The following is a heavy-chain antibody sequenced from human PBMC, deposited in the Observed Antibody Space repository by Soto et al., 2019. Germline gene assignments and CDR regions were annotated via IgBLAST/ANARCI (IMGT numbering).Heavy chain of an antibody. CDR2: ISAYNGNT. CDR3: ARAWGYCSSTSCSFWFDP. D-gene: IGHD2-2*01. V-gene: IGHV1-18*01. Sequence: ASEKVSCKASGYTFTSYGISWVRQAPGQGLEWMGWISAYNGNTNYAQKLQGRVTMTTDTSTSTAYMELRSLRSDDTAVYYCARAWGYCSSTSCSFWFDPWGQGTLVTVSS. J-gene: IGHJ5*02. CDR1: GYTFTSYG.